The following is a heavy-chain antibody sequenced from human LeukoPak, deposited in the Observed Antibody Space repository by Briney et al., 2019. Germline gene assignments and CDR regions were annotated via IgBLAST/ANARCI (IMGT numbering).Heavy chain of an antibody. CDR2: INVGGSTI. D-gene: IGHD3-16*01. CDR3: ARDLAGDHYFDS. J-gene: IGHJ4*02. CDR1: GFSFGSHP. Sequence: GGSLRLSCAASGFSFGSHPMNWVRQAPGKGLEWVSYINVGGSTIYYADSVEGRFTISRDDAKNSLYLQMNSLRAEDTAVYYCARDLAGDHYFDSWGQGTLVTVSS. V-gene: IGHV3-48*04.